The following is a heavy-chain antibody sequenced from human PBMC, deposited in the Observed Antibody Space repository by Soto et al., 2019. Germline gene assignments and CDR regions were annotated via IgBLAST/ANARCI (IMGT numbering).Heavy chain of an antibody. CDR2: IFSSGST. Sequence: SETLSLTFTVSGGSINTFYWSWVRQPAGKGLEWIGRIFSSGSTSFNPSLESRVAMSVDTSKNHFSLNLSSVTAADMAVYYCAREGSYSAYNFAHGIQLWSFDFWGQGALVTVSS. CDR1: GGSINTFY. CDR3: AREGSYSAYNFAHGIQLWSFDF. D-gene: IGHD5-12*01. J-gene: IGHJ4*02. V-gene: IGHV4-4*07.